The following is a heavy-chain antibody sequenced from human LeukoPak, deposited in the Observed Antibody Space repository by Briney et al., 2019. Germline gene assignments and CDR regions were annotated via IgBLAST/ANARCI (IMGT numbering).Heavy chain of an antibody. CDR2: IYQSGST. J-gene: IGHJ6*04. V-gene: IGHV4-38-2*01. CDR1: GYSISSGYY. Sequence: SETLSLTRAVSGYSISSGYYWGWIRQAPGKGLEWIGSIYQSGSTYYNPSLKSRVTMSVDTSKNQFSLKLSSVTAADTAVYYCARQYSGGWSMDVWGKGTTVTVSS. CDR3: ARQYSGGWSMDV. D-gene: IGHD6-19*01.